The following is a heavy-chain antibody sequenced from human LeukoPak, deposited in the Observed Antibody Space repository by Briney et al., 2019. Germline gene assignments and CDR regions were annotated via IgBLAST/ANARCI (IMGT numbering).Heavy chain of an antibody. V-gene: IGHV3-21*01. Sequence: SGESLRLSCAASGFTFSSYSMNWVRQAPGKGLEWVSSISSSSSYIYYAGSVKGRFTISRDNAKNSLYLQMNSLRAEDTAVYYCARPIYGDVGFDYWGQGTLVTVSS. CDR3: ARPIYGDVGFDY. D-gene: IGHD4-17*01. CDR2: ISSSSSYI. CDR1: GFTFSSYS. J-gene: IGHJ4*02.